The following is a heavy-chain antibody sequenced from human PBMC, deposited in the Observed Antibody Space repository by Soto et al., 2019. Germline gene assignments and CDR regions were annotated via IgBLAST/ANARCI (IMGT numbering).Heavy chain of an antibody. V-gene: IGHV3-23*01. CDR2: ISGSGGST. CDR3: AKVSRPTYYYDSSGYTDAFDI. J-gene: IGHJ3*02. CDR1: GFTFSSYA. Sequence: EVQLLESGGGLVQPGGSLRLSCAASGFTFSSYAMSWVRQAPGKGLEWVSAISGSGGSTYYADSVKGRFTISRDNSKNTLYLQMNSLRAEDTAVYYCAKVSRPTYYYDSSGYTDAFDIWDQGTMVTVSS. D-gene: IGHD3-22*01.